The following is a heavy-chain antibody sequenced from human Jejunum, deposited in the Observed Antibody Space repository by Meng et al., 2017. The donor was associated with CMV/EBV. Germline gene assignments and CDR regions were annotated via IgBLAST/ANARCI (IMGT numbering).Heavy chain of an antibody. J-gene: IGHJ4*02. D-gene: IGHD1-26*01. CDR3: AKDAGSYLDYYFDY. V-gene: IGHV1-2*02. Sequence: SGYTFTGYYMHWVRQAPGQGLEWMGWINPQTGDTNYAPKFQGRVTMTRDMSINTVYMEVTRLRSDDTAVYYCAKDAGSYLDYYFDYWGQGTLVTVSS. CDR1: GYTFTGYY. CDR2: INPQTGDT.